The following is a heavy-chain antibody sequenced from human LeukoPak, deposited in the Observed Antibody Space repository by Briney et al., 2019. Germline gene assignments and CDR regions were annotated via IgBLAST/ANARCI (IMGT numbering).Heavy chain of an antibody. CDR2: MSSTSSTK. CDR1: GLIFSDYY. J-gene: IGHJ4*02. Sequence: PGGSLRLSCAASGLIFSDYYMSWIRQTPGKGLEWVSYMSSTSSTKYYADSVKGRFTISRDNAKNSLFLQMNSLRAEDTAMYYCARCGDGLPCDFDYWGQGTLLTVSS. D-gene: IGHD2-8*01. V-gene: IGHV3-11*04. CDR3: ARCGDGLPCDFDY.